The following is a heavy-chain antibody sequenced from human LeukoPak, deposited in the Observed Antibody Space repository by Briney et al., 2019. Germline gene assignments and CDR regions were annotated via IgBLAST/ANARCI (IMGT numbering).Heavy chain of an antibody. V-gene: IGHV3-74*01. D-gene: IGHD5-18*01. CDR3: ARGGGYSYGGFDY. CDR1: GFTFSSYS. CDR2: ISSDGSST. J-gene: IGHJ4*02. Sequence: GGSLRLSCAASGFTFSSYSMNWVRQAPGKGLVWVSRISSDGSSTSYADSVKGRFTISRDNAKNTLYLQMNSLRAEDTAVYYCARGGGYSYGGFDYWGQGTLVTVSS.